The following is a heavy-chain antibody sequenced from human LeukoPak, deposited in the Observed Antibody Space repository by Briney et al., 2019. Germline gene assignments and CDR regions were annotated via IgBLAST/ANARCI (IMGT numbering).Heavy chain of an antibody. Sequence: ASVKVSCKPSGYSFTRNGISWVRQAPGQGLEWMAWISANSGNTNYAQNFQDRVTLTTDTSTSSAYMELRSLRSDGTAVYYCARDVNYAFDYWGQGTLVTVSS. J-gene: IGHJ4*02. CDR2: ISANSGNT. D-gene: IGHD3-16*01. CDR1: GYSFTRNG. V-gene: IGHV1-18*01. CDR3: ARDVNYAFDY.